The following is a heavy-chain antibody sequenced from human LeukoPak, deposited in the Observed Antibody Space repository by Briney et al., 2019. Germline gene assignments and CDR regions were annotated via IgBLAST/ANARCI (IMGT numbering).Heavy chain of an antibody. V-gene: IGHV4-39*01. CDR1: GGSISSSSFY. CDR3: ATGVAENYYYYGMDV. CDR2: IYYSGST. J-gene: IGHJ6*02. Sequence: SETLSLTCTASGGSISSSSFYWGWIRQPPGKGLEWIGSIYYSGSTYYNPSLKSRVTISVDTSKNQFSLKLSSVTAADTAVYYCATGVAENYYYYGMDVWGQGTTVTVSS. D-gene: IGHD6-19*01.